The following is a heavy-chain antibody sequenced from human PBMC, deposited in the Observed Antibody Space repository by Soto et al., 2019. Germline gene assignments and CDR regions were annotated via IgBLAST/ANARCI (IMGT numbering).Heavy chain of an antibody. CDR3: AGPYRYCTNGVCGMDL. Sequence: PGESLKISCKGSGYSFTSYWISWVRQMPGKGLEWMGRIDPSDSYTNYSPSFQGHVTISADKSISTAYLQWSSLKASDTAMYYCAGPYRYCTNGVCGMDLWGQGTTVTVSS. D-gene: IGHD2-8*01. CDR1: GYSFTSYW. CDR2: IDPSDSYT. J-gene: IGHJ6*02. V-gene: IGHV5-10-1*01.